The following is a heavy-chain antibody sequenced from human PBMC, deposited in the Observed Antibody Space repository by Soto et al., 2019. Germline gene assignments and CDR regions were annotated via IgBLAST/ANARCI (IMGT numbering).Heavy chain of an antibody. Sequence: GGSLRLSCAGSGFTFSDYAMTWVRQAPGKGLEWLSYIDFDSSPIRYADSVMGRFTVSRDNAKDSLYLQMNSLRPEDTAIYYCARGLGSSWLYLWGPGTLVTVSS. CDR3: ARGLGSSWLYL. V-gene: IGHV3-48*01. CDR1: GFTFSDYA. J-gene: IGHJ4*01. CDR2: IDFDSSPI. D-gene: IGHD6-13*01.